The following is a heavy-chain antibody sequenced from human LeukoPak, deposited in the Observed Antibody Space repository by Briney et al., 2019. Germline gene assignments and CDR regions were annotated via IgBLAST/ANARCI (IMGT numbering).Heavy chain of an antibody. Sequence: ASVKVSCKASGYTFISYGISWVRQAPGQGLEWMGWISAYNGNTNYAQKLQARVTMTTDTSTSTAYMELRSLTSDDTAVYYCARDLSASLPDYWGQGTLVTVSS. CDR2: ISAYNGNT. V-gene: IGHV1-18*01. D-gene: IGHD1-26*01. J-gene: IGHJ4*02. CDR3: ARDLSASLPDY. CDR1: GYTFISYG.